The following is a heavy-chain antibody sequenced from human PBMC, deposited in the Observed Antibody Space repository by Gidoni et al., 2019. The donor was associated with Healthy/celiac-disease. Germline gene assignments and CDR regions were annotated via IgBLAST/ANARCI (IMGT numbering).Heavy chain of an antibody. CDR3: ARAAYCSSTSCLTDYYYMDV. D-gene: IGHD2-2*01. V-gene: IGHV1-69*01. CDR1: GGTLSSSA. CDR2: IIPIFGTA. Sequence: QVQLVQSGAEVKKPGSSVKVSCQASGGTLSSSAISWGRQAPGQGLEWMGGIIPIFGTANYEQKFQGRVTITADESTSTAYMELSSLRSEDTAVYYCARAAYCSSTSCLTDYYYMDVWGKGTTVTVSS. J-gene: IGHJ6*03.